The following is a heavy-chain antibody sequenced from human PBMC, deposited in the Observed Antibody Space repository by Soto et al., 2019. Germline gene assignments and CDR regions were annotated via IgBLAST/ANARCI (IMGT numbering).Heavy chain of an antibody. CDR1: GGSISTSAW. J-gene: IGHJ4*02. CDR2: IYHSGGT. D-gene: IGHD6-19*01. V-gene: IGHV4-4*02. CDR3: AGRTVAVYRSDF. Sequence: QVQLQESGPGLVKPSETLSLTCAVSGGSISTSAWWSWVRQSPGKGLEWIGEIYHSGGTNYNPSLKSRVTISVDKSKNQFPLKLSAVTAADTAVYYCAGRTVAVYRSDFWGQGTLVTVSA.